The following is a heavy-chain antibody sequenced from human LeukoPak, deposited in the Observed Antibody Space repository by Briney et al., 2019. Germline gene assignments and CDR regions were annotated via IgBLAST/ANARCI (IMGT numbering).Heavy chain of an antibody. CDR3: ARPALYCSSTVCPPYMDV. V-gene: IGHV5-51*01. CDR1: GYSFSNYW. Sequence: GESLKISCKGSGYSFSNYWIGWVRQMPGKGLEWMGIIYPDESDTRYSPSFQGQVTISADKSISTAYLQWSSLKASDTATYYCARPALYCSSTVCPPYMDVWGKGTTVTVSS. J-gene: IGHJ6*03. D-gene: IGHD2-2*01. CDR2: IYPDESDT.